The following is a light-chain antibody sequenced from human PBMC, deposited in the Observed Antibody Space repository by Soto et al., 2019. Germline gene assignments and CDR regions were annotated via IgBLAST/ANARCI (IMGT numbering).Light chain of an antibody. V-gene: IGLV2-11*01. CDR2: DVS. Sequence: QSVLTRPRSVSGSPGQSVTISCTGTSSDFGGYSYVSWYQHHPGKAPKLMIYDVSERPSGVPDRFSGSKSGNTASLTISGLQAEDEDDYYCCSYAGTFYVFGTGTKVTVL. CDR3: CSYAGTFYV. CDR1: SSDFGGYSY. J-gene: IGLJ1*01.